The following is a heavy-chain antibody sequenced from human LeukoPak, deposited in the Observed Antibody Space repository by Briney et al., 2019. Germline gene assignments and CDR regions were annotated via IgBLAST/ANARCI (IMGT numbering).Heavy chain of an antibody. CDR1: GFTFSSYW. Sequence: PGGSLRLSCAASGFTFSSYWMHWVRQAPGKGLVWVSRINSDGSSTSYADSVKGRFTISRDNAKNTLYLQMNSLRAEDTAVYYCAKGYYDSGAYSPFDYWGQGTLVTVSS. D-gene: IGHD3-22*01. V-gene: IGHV3-74*01. CDR2: INSDGSST. CDR3: AKGYYDSGAYSPFDY. J-gene: IGHJ4*02.